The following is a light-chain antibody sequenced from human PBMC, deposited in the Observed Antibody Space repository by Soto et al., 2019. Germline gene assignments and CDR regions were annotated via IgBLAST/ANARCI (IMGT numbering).Light chain of an antibody. CDR3: GTWDSSLSSYV. CDR2: DNN. V-gene: IGLV1-51*01. CDR1: SSNIGNNY. Sequence: QSVLTQPPSVSAAPGQKVTISCSGSSSNIGNNYVSWYQQLPGTAPKLLIYDNNKRPSGIPDRFSGSKSGTSATLGITGLQNGDEADYYCGTWDSSLSSYVFGNGNKVTVL. J-gene: IGLJ1*01.